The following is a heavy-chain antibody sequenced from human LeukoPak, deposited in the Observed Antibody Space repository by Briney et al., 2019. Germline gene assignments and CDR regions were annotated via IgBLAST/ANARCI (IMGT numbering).Heavy chain of an antibody. CDR2: IIPIFGTA. Sequence: AASVKVSCKASGGTFSSYAISWVRQAPGQGLEWMGGIIPIFGTANYAQKFQGRVTITTDESTSTAYMELSSLRSEDTAVYYCAREGHGGNSHRPWDYWGQGTLVTVSS. D-gene: IGHD4-23*01. CDR1: GGTFSSYA. J-gene: IGHJ4*02. CDR3: AREGHGGNSHRPWDY. V-gene: IGHV1-69*05.